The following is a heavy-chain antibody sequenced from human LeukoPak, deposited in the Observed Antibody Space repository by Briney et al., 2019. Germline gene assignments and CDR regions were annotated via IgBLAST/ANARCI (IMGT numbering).Heavy chain of an antibody. CDR1: RFTFSSYV. D-gene: IGHD6-19*01. Sequence: GGSLRLSCAASRFTFSSYVMSWVRQAPGKGLEWVSGISGRGSSTYYADSVKGRFTISRDNSKNTLYLQMNSLRAEDPAVHYCPRQPDDFSGWNNGQDFFDYWGQGTLVTVSS. J-gene: IGHJ4*02. V-gene: IGHV3-23*01. CDR2: ISGRGSST. CDR3: PRQPDDFSGWNNGQDFFDY.